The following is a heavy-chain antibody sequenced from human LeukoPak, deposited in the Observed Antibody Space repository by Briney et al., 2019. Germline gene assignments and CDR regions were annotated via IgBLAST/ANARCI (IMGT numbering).Heavy chain of an antibody. D-gene: IGHD2-8*01. Sequence: VASVKVSCKASGYTFTGYYMHWVRQAPGQGLEWMGWINPNSGGTNYAQKFQGRVTMTRDTSISTAYMELSRLRSDDTAVYYCARSAEHCNNGVCFTDYYMDVWGKGTTVTVSS. CDR2: INPNSGGT. CDR1: GYTFTGYY. V-gene: IGHV1-2*02. J-gene: IGHJ6*03. CDR3: ARSAEHCNNGVCFTDYYMDV.